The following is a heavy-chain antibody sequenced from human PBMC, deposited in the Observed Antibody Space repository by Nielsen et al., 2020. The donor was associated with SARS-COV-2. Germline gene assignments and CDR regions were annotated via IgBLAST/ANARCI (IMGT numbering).Heavy chain of an antibody. CDR1: GYSFTSYW. D-gene: IGHD3-3*01. CDR2: IDPSDSYT. V-gene: IGHV5-10-1*01. Sequence: KVSCKGSGYSFTSYWISWVRQMPGKGLEWMGRIDPSDSYTNYSPSFQGHVTISADKSISTAYLQWSSLKASDTAMYYCARHVTIFGVVTGTSYYMDVWGKGTTVTVSS. CDR3: ARHVTIFGVVTGTSYYMDV. J-gene: IGHJ6*03.